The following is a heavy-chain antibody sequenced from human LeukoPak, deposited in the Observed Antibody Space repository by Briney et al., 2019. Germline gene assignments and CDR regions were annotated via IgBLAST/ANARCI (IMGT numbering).Heavy chain of an antibody. J-gene: IGHJ5*02. D-gene: IGHD5-18*01. Sequence: GGSLRLSCAASGFTFSSYEMNWVRRAPGKGLELVSYISSSGSTIYYADSVKGRFTISRDNAKNSLYLQMNSLRAEDTAVYYCARDKQLWLDENWFDPWGQGTLVTVSS. CDR1: GFTFSSYE. CDR2: ISSSGSTI. CDR3: ARDKQLWLDENWFDP. V-gene: IGHV3-48*03.